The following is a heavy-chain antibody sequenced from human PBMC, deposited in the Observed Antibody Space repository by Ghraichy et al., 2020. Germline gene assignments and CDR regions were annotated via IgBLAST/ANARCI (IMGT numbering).Heavy chain of an antibody. CDR2: IYWNDDK. CDR1: GFSLSTSGVG. CDR3: AHGGRNDYGDYGHYTRNAFDI. V-gene: IGHV2-5*01. D-gene: IGHD4-17*01. J-gene: IGHJ3*02. Sequence: SGPTLVKPTQTLTLTCTFSGFSLSTSGVGVGWIRQPPGKALEWLALIYWNDDKRYSPSLKSRLTITKDTSKNQVVLTMTNMDPVDTATYYCAHGGRNDYGDYGHYTRNAFDIWGQGTMVTVSS.